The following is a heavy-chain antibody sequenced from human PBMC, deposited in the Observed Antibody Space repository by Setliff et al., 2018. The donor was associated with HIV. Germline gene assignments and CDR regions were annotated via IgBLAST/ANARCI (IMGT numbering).Heavy chain of an antibody. CDR1: GYTFTSYY. J-gene: IGHJ4*02. Sequence: ASVKVSCKASGYTFTSYYMHWVRQAPGQGLAWMGIIYPSDGRTTYAQEFQGRVTMTRDTSTSTVYMELSSLRSEDTAVYYCAREPSGSGNYFYFDYWGQGTLVTVSS. V-gene: IGHV1-46*01. D-gene: IGHD1-26*01. CDR2: IYPSDGRT. CDR3: AREPSGSGNYFYFDY.